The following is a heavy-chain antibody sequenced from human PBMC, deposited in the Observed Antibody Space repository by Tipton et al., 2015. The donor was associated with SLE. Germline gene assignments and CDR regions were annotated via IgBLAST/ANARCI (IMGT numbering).Heavy chain of an antibody. D-gene: IGHD5-18*01. Sequence: SLRLSCAASGFDLSSYWMQWARQGPGVGLMWVSRINPDGSVRSYADSVKGRFTISRDSGKNTLYLEMNSLTVADTGVYYCARDSKGLLWGQGTLVTVSS. CDR1: GFDLSSYW. V-gene: IGHV3-74*01. CDR2: INPDGSVR. CDR3: ARDSKGLL. J-gene: IGHJ4*02.